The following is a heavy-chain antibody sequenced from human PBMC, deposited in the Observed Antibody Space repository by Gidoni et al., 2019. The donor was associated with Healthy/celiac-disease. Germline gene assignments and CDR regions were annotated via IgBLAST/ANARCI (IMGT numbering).Heavy chain of an antibody. CDR3: ARYWTGTDYFDY. CDR2: IYTSGST. CDR1: GGSISSGSYY. Sequence: QVQLQESGPGLVKPSQTLSLTCTVSGGSISSGSYYWSWIRQPAGKGLEWIGRIYTSGSTNYNPSLKSRVTISVDTSKNQFSLKLSSVTAADTAVYYRARYWTGTDYFDYWGQGTLVTVSS. D-gene: IGHD3-9*01. V-gene: IGHV4-61*02. J-gene: IGHJ4*02.